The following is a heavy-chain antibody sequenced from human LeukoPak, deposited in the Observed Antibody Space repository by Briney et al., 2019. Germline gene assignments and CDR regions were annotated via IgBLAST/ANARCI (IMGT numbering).Heavy chain of an antibody. CDR2: ISAYNGNT. Sequence: ASVKVSCKASGYTFTSYGISWVRQAPGQGLEWMGWISAYNGNTNYAQKLQGRVTMTTDTSTSTAYIELRSLRSDDTAVYYCARVDSSGWYRRYFDYWGQGTLVTVSS. D-gene: IGHD6-19*01. CDR1: GYTFTSYG. J-gene: IGHJ4*02. CDR3: ARVDSSGWYRRYFDY. V-gene: IGHV1-18*01.